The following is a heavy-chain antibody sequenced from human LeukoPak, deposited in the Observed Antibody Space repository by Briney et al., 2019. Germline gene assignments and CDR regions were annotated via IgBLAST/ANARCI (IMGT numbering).Heavy chain of an antibody. CDR2: INPNSGDA. J-gene: IGHJ4*02. D-gene: IGHD3-10*01. Sequence: ASVKVSCKASGYTFTGYYMHWVRQAPGQGLEWMGWINPNSGDANYAQKFQGRVTMTRDTSISTAYMELSRLRSDDTAVYYCARDPFGEWSAYYFDYWGQGTLVTVSS. V-gene: IGHV1-2*02. CDR1: GYTFTGYY. CDR3: ARDPFGEWSAYYFDY.